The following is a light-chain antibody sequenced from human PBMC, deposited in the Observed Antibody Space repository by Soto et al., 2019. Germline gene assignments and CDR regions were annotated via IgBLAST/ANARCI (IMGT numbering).Light chain of an antibody. CDR2: TND. V-gene: IGLV1-44*01. CDR1: SSNIGVNT. J-gene: IGLJ1*01. CDR3: AAWDDSLNGYV. Sequence: QSVLTQPPSASGTPGQRVTISCSGSSSNIGVNTVNWYQQLPRAAPKLLIYTNDQRPSGVPDRFSASKSGTSASLAISGLQSEDEADYYCAAWDDSLNGYVFGTGTKLIVL.